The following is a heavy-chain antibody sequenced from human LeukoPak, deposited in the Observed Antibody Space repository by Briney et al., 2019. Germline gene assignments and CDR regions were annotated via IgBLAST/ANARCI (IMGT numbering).Heavy chain of an antibody. Sequence: GGSLRLSCAASGFSFSSYAMSWVRQAPGKGLEWVSAISGSGGSTYYADSVKGRFTISRDNSKNTLYLQMNSLRAEDTAVYYCAKDRSGGDYASSGEELDYWGQGTLVTVSS. J-gene: IGHJ4*02. CDR3: AKDRSGGDYASSGEELDY. D-gene: IGHD3-22*01. V-gene: IGHV3-23*01. CDR2: ISGSGGST. CDR1: GFSFSSYA.